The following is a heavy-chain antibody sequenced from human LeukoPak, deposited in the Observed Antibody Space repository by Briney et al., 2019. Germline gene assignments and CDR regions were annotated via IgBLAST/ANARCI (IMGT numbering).Heavy chain of an antibody. CDR2: INPNSGGT. V-gene: IGHV1-2*02. D-gene: IGHD3-10*01. Sequence: ASVKVSCKASGYTFTGYYMHWVRQAPGQGLEWMGWINPNSGGTNYAQKFQGRVTMTRGTAISTAYMELSRLRSDDTAVYYCARVGEGSGSPCGWGQGTLVTVXS. J-gene: IGHJ4*02. CDR3: ARVGEGSGSPCG. CDR1: GYTFTGYY.